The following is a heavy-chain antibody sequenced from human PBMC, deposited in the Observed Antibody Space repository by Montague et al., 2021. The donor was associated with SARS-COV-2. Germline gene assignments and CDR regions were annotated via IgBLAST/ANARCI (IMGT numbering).Heavy chain of an antibody. CDR1: GGSVRRGSYY. D-gene: IGHD3-10*01. CDR2: IAYSGST. Sequence: SETLSLTCSVSGGSVRRGSYYWSWIRQPPGKGLEWIGYIAYSGSTNYNPSLKSRVTISVDSSKNHFSLQLNSVTAADTAVYYCVLEYNYGSGNTLYDKWGQGTLVIVSS. V-gene: IGHV4-61*03. J-gene: IGHJ4*02. CDR3: VLEYNYGSGNTLYDK.